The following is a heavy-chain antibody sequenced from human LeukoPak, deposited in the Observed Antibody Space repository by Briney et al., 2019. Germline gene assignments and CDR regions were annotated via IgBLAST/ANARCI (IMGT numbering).Heavy chain of an antibody. J-gene: IGHJ1*01. Sequence: PSETLSLTCAVYGGSLSGYYWSWIRQPPGKGLEWIGEINYSGSTNYNPSLKSRVTISVDTSKNQFSLKLGSVTAADTAVYYCARHGTTRFSSSQGYFQYWGQGTLVTVSS. D-gene: IGHD6-13*01. V-gene: IGHV4-34*01. CDR3: ARHGTTRFSSSQGYFQY. CDR1: GGSLSGYY. CDR2: INYSGST.